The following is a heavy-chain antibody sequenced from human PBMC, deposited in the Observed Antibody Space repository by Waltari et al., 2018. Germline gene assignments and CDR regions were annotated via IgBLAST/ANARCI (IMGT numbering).Heavy chain of an antibody. D-gene: IGHD3-22*01. CDR3: ARDNYSSGPYYFDY. CDR2: INPNSGGT. V-gene: IGHV1-2*04. CDR1: GYTFTGYY. Sequence: QVQLVQSGAAVQKPGASVKLPCTASGYTFTGYYMHWVRQAPGQGLEWMGWINPNSGGTNYAQKFQGWVTMTRDTSISTAYMELSRLRSDDTAVYYCARDNYSSGPYYFDYWGQGTLVTVSS. J-gene: IGHJ4*02.